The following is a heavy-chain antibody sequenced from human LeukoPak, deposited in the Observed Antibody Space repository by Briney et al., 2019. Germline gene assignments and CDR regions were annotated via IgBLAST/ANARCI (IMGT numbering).Heavy chain of an antibody. CDR3: AGDCSSTSCYTVWFDP. J-gene: IGHJ5*02. CDR1: GGSISSGNYF. D-gene: IGHD2-2*02. CDR2: IYTSGST. V-gene: IGHV4-61*02. Sequence: SETLSLTCTVSGGSISSGNYFWNWIRQPAGKGLEWIGRIYTSGSTNYNPSLKSRVTISVDTSKNQFSLKLSSVTAADTAVYYCAGDCSSTSCYTVWFDPWGQGTLVTVSS.